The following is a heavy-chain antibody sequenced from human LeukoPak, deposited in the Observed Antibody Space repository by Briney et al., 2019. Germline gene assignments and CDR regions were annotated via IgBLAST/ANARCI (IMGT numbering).Heavy chain of an antibody. V-gene: IGHV3-21*01. CDR2: ISSSSSYI. CDR1: GFTFSSYS. D-gene: IGHD1-20*01. J-gene: IGHJ4*02. Sequence: SGGSLRLSCAASGFTFSSYSMNWVRQAPGKGLEWVSSISSSSSYIYYADSVKGRFTISRDNAKNSLYLQMNSLRAEDTAVYYCATSHYNWNALSIFDYWGQGTLVTVSS. CDR3: ATSHYNWNALSIFDY.